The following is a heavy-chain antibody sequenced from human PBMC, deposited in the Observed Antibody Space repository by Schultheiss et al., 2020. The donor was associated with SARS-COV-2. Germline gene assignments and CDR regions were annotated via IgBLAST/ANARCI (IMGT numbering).Heavy chain of an antibody. CDR2: IYYSGST. V-gene: IGHV4-59*01. CDR3: ARAKRFGSYDYVWGSYRHRNDYYYYGMDV. J-gene: IGHJ6*02. Sequence: SETLSLTCTVSGGSISSYYWSWIRQPPGKGLEWIGYIYYSGSTNYNPSLKSRVTISVDTSKNQFSLKLSSVTAADTAVYYCARAKRFGSYDYVWGSYRHRNDYYYYGMDVWGQGTTVTVSS. D-gene: IGHD3-16*02. CDR1: GGSISSYY.